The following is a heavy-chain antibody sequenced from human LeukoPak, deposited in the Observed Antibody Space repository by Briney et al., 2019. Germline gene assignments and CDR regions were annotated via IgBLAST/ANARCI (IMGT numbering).Heavy chain of an antibody. V-gene: IGHV1-2*02. D-gene: IGHD6-19*01. CDR1: GYTFTGDY. CDR2: INPNSGGT. CDR3: ARPRLWYSSGWDFDY. Sequence: ASVKVSCKASGYTFTGDYMHWVRQAPGQGLECMGCINPNSGGTNYAQKFQGRVTMTRDTSISTAYMELSRLRSDDTAVYYCARPRLWYSSGWDFDYWGQGTLVTVSS. J-gene: IGHJ4*02.